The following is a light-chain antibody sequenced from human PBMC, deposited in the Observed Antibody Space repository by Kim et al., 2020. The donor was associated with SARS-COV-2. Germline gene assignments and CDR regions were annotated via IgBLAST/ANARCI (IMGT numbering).Light chain of an antibody. CDR2: AAS. CDR1: QSISSY. CDR3: QQSYSTPRGT. V-gene: IGKV1-39*01. Sequence: AVGDRVTITCRASQSISSYLNWYQQKPGKAPKLLIYAASSLQSGVPSRFSGSGSGTDFTLTISSLQPEDFATYYCQQSYSTPRGTFGQGTRLEIK. J-gene: IGKJ5*01.